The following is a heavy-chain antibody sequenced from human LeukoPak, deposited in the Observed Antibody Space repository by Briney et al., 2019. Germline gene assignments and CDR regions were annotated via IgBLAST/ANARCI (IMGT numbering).Heavy chain of an antibody. Sequence: PGRSLRLSCAASGFTFSSYGMHWVRQAPGKGLEWVSSISSSSSYIYYADSVKGRFTISRDNAKNSLYLQMNSLRAEDTAVYYCAKDRRRGYSYGDLHDAFDIWGQGTMVTVSS. V-gene: IGHV3-21*01. J-gene: IGHJ3*02. CDR3: AKDRRRGYSYGDLHDAFDI. CDR1: GFTFSSYG. CDR2: ISSSSSYI. D-gene: IGHD5-18*01.